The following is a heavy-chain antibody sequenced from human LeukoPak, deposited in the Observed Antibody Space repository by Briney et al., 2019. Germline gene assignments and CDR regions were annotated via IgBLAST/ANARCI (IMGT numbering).Heavy chain of an antibody. CDR1: GFTVSSNY. V-gene: IGHV3-53*01. CDR2: IYSGGST. Sequence: GGSLRLSCAASGFTVSSNYMSWVRQAPGKGLEWVSVIYSGGSTYYADSVKGRFTISRDNSKNTLYLQMNSLRAEDTAVYYCARGYNWNDHYFDYWGQGTLVTVSS. J-gene: IGHJ4*02. D-gene: IGHD1-20*01. CDR3: ARGYNWNDHYFDY.